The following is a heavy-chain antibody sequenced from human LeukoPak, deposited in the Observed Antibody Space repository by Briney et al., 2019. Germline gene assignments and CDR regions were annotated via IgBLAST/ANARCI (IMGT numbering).Heavy chain of an antibody. D-gene: IGHD5-24*01. V-gene: IGHV1-8*03. CDR2: MNANSGNT. CDR1: GYTFTSYD. J-gene: IGHJ4*02. CDR3: ARVDSEMNGYQNDY. Sequence: ASVKVSCKASGYTFTSYDINWVRQATGQGREWMGWMNANSGNTDYSQKLQGRVTITTNTSTSTAYMELRSLRSEDTAVYCCARVDSEMNGYQNDYWGQGTLVTVSS.